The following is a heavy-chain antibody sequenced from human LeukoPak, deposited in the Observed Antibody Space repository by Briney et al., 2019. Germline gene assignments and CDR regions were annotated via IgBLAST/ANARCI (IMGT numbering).Heavy chain of an antibody. CDR1: GFTFSSYA. Sequence: GGSLRLSCAASGFTFSSYAMSWVRQAPGKGLEWVSVISGGGGNTYYADSVKGRFTISRDNSRNTLYLQMKTLRAEDTAVYYCANDRDRTVTAWGLYFDYRGQGNLVTVSS. J-gene: IGHJ4*02. D-gene: IGHD2-21*02. CDR3: ANDRDRTVTAWGLYFDY. CDR2: ISGGGGNT. V-gene: IGHV3-23*01.